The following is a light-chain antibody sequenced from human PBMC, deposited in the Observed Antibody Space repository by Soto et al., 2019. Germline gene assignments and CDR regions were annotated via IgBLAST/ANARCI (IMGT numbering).Light chain of an antibody. J-gene: IGKJ5*01. CDR3: QQRSNWPSIT. CDR2: DAS. Sequence: EIVFTQSPATLSLSPGERATLSCRASQRVSSYLAWYQQKPGQAPRLLIYDASNRATGIPARFSGSGSGTDFTLSISSLEPEDFAIYYCQQRSNWPSITFGQGTRLAIK. CDR1: QRVSSY. V-gene: IGKV3-11*01.